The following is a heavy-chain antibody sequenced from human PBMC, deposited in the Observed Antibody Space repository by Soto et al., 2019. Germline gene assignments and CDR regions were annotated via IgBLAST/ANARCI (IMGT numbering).Heavy chain of an antibody. CDR1: GYSISSGLY. J-gene: IGHJ5*02. CDR3: AIGNPDWFDP. D-gene: IGHD1-1*01. Sequence: QVQLQESGPGLVKPSETLSLTCAVSGYSISSGLYWGWIRQPPGKGLEWIGTIYRGGITYYNPSLKSRVTISIDTSKNHFSLRLSSVTATDTAVYFCAIGNPDWFDPWGQGTLVTVSS. V-gene: IGHV4-38-2*01. CDR2: IYRGGIT.